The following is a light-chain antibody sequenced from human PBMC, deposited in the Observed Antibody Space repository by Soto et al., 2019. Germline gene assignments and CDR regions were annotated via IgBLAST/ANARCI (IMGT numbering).Light chain of an antibody. V-gene: IGKV1-6*01. CDR1: QAIRSD. CDR2: AAS. Sequence: AIQMTQSPSSLSASVGDRVTITCRASQAIRSDLSWYQQKPGKAPQILISAASTLQSGVSSRFSGSGSGTDFTLTISSLQPEDVATDYCLQDYNYPRTFGQGTKVE. CDR3: LQDYNYPRT. J-gene: IGKJ2*02.